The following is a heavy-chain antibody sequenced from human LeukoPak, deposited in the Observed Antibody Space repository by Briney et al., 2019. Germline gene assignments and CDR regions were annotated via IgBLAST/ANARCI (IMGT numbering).Heavy chain of an antibody. CDR3: ARSSGWYG. J-gene: IGHJ4*02. CDR1: GFTFSSHE. D-gene: IGHD6-19*01. V-gene: IGHV3-66*01. Sequence: GGSLRLSCAASGFTFSSHEMIWVRQAPGKGLEWVSVIYSGGSTYYADSVKGRFTISRDNSKNTLYLQMNSLRAEDTAVYYCARSSGWYGWGQGTLVTVSS. CDR2: IYSGGST.